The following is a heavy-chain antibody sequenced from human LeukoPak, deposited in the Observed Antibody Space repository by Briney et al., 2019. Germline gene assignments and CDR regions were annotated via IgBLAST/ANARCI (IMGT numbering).Heavy chain of an antibody. D-gene: IGHD6-13*01. CDR1: GYSFTSYW. CDR2: IYPGDSDT. CDR3: ARTSRYISSWIPEYFQH. Sequence: GASLQISCKGSGYSFTSYWIGWVRQMPGKGLEWMGIIYPGDSDTRYSPSFQGQVTISADKSISTAYLQWSSLKASDTAMYYCARTSRYISSWIPEYFQHWGQGTLVTVSS. J-gene: IGHJ1*01. V-gene: IGHV5-51*01.